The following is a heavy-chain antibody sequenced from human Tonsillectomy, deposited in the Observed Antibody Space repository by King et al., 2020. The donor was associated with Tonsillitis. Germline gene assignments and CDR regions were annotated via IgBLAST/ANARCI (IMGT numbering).Heavy chain of an antibody. Sequence: VQLQESGPGLVKPSQTLSLTCTVSGVSISSGGSYWGWIRQHPGKGLEWLGYMYNSGTTYYTPSLKSRVTISGDKPKNQFSLKLSSVTPADTAVYFCARVVRGVILWGQGTLVTVSS. CDR3: ARVVRGVIL. V-gene: IGHV4-31*03. CDR2: MYNSGTT. J-gene: IGHJ4*02. CDR1: GVSISSGGSY. D-gene: IGHD3-10*01.